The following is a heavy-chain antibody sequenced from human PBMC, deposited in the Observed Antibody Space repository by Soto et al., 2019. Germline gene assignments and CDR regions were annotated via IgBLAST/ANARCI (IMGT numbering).Heavy chain of an antibody. CDR1: GYTFTSYG. Sequence: QVQLVQSGAEVKKPGASVKVSCKASGYTFTSYGISWVRQAPGQGLEWMGWISAYNGNTNYAQKLQGRVTMTTDTSTSSAYMGLRSLRSDDTAVYSCASVGGLWGIAAADDYYGMDVWGRGTTVTVSS. CDR2: ISAYNGNT. CDR3: ASVGGLWGIAAADDYYGMDV. D-gene: IGHD6-13*01. V-gene: IGHV1-18*01. J-gene: IGHJ6*02.